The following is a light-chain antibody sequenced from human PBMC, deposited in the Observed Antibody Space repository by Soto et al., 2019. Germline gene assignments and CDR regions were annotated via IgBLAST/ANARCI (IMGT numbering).Light chain of an antibody. CDR1: QSITKY. Sequence: EIVLTQSPGTLSLSPGERATLSCRASQSITKYLAWYQQRPGQSPRLLIYGASSRATGVPDRFSGGGSATDFTLTVSRLEPEDFAVYYSQHYSGSPRTFGNGTKLEIK. J-gene: IGKJ2*01. V-gene: IGKV3-20*01. CDR2: GAS. CDR3: QHYSGSPRT.